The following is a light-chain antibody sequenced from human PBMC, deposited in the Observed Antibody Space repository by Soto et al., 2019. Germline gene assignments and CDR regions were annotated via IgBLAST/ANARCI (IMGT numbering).Light chain of an antibody. CDR3: QHYNTYSTWT. J-gene: IGKJ1*01. CDR2: DAS. V-gene: IGKV1-5*01. Sequence: DFQMTQNPRTRSASVGDGDTSTCRASQNIRSRLAWFQQKPGKAPKLLIYDASSLESGVPQRFSGSGSGTEFTLTISGLQPDDFATYYCQHYNTYSTWTFGQGTKVDIK. CDR1: QNIRSR.